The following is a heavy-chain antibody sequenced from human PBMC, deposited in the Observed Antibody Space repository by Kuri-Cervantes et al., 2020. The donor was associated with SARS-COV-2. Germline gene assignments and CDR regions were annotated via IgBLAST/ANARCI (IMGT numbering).Heavy chain of an antibody. CDR3: ARPTRGKLD. J-gene: IGHJ4*02. D-gene: IGHD1-7*01. V-gene: IGHV5-51*01. CDR1: GYSFTGYW. CDR2: IYPGDSDT. Sequence: GESLKISCKGSGYSFTGYWIAWVRQMPGKGLECMGIIYPGDSDTRYSPSFQGQVTISADKSINTAYLQWSSLKASDTAMYYRARPTRGKLDWGPGTLVTVSS.